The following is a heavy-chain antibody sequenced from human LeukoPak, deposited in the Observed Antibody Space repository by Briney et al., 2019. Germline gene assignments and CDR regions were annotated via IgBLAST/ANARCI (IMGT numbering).Heavy chain of an antibody. Sequence: GGSLRLSCAASGFTFSSYAMSWVRQAPGKGLEWVSAISGSGGSTYYADSVKGRFTISRDNSKNTLYLQMNSPRAEDTAVYYCAKDISVPAAIPGDYWGQGTLVTVSS. J-gene: IGHJ4*02. V-gene: IGHV3-23*01. CDR2: ISGSGGST. CDR1: GFTFSSYA. D-gene: IGHD2-2*02. CDR3: AKDISVPAAIPGDY.